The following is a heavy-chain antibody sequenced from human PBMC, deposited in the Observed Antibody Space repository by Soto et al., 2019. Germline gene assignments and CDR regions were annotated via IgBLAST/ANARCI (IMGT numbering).Heavy chain of an antibody. D-gene: IGHD7-27*01. Sequence: QITLKESGPTLVKPTQTLTLTCTFSGFSLSTSGVGVGWIRQPPGKALEWLALIYWDDDKRYSPSQKSRLTITKDTSKXXVVLTMTNMDPVDTATYYCAHSLIPNWGSRGAFDYWGQGTLVTVSS. CDR1: GFSLSTSGVG. CDR2: IYWDDDK. J-gene: IGHJ4*02. CDR3: AHSLIPNWGSRGAFDY. V-gene: IGHV2-5*02.